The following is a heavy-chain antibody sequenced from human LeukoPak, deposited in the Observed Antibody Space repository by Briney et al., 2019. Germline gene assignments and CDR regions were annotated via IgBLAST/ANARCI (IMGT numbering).Heavy chain of an antibody. CDR1: GGSISSGGYY. D-gene: IGHD3-9*01. V-gene: IGHV4-31*03. J-gene: IGHJ4*02. CDR2: IYYSGST. Sequence: PSETLSLTRTVSGGSISSGGYYWSWIRQHPGKGLEWIGYIYYSGSTYYNPSLKSRVTISVDTSKNQFSLKLSSVTAADTAVYYCARAGYDILTGYYNVIDDYWGQGTLVTVSS. CDR3: ARAGYDILTGYYNVIDDY.